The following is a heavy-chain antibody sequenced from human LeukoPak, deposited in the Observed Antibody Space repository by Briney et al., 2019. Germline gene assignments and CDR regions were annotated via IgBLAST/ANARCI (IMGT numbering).Heavy chain of an antibody. CDR3: ARVTADAFDI. CDR1: GGSISSGDYY. J-gene: IGHJ3*02. CDR2: THYSGSA. Sequence: SETLSLTCTVSGGSISSGDYYWSWIRQHPGKGLEWIGYTHYSGSAYYNPSLKSRVTISVDTSKNQFSLKLSSVTAADTAVYYCARVTADAFDIWGQGTMVTVSS. V-gene: IGHV4-31*03.